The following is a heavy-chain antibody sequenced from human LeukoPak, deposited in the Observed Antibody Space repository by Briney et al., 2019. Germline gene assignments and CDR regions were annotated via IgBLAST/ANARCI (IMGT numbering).Heavy chain of an antibody. J-gene: IGHJ4*02. V-gene: IGHV3-43D*03. CDR3: AKVSGSGSHEDY. CDR1: GFTFDDYA. CDR2: ISWNGIST. Sequence: GGSLRLSCAASGFTFDDYAMHWVRQAPGKGLEWVSLISWNGISTYYADSVKGRFTISRDNSKNTLYLQMNSLRAEDTAVYYCAKVSGSGSHEDYWGQGTLVTVSS. D-gene: IGHD3-10*01.